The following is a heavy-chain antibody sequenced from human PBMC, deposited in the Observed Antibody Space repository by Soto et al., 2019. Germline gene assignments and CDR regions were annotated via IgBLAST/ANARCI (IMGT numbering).Heavy chain of an antibody. CDR2: IVPLSDRT. V-gene: IGHV1-69*01. CDR3: ARKSGRDCHSGGRCFSLDV. Sequence: QVQLVQSGAEVKKPGSSLKVSCKVFGETLNSNPIGWVRQAPGQGLEWVGGIVPLSDRTNYAQELQGRVTVTADGSTSTVYVELSNLKSDDTAVYYCARKSGRDCHSGGRCFSLDVWGQGSLITVSS. J-gene: IGHJ4*02. CDR1: GETLNSNP. D-gene: IGHD2-15*01.